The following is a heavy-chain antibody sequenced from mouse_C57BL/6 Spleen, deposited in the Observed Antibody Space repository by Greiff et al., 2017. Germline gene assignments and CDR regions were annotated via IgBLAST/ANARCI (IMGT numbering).Heavy chain of an antibody. Sequence: VQLQQSGPELVKPGASVKIPCKASGYTFTDYNMDWVKQSHGKSLEWIGDINPNNGGTIYNQKFKGKATLTVDKSSSSPYMELRSLTSEDTSVYYCARRLYDYDDFAYWGQGTLVTVSA. CDR3: ARRLYDYDDFAY. D-gene: IGHD2-4*01. J-gene: IGHJ3*01. CDR1: GYTFTDYN. CDR2: INPNNGGT. V-gene: IGHV1-18*01.